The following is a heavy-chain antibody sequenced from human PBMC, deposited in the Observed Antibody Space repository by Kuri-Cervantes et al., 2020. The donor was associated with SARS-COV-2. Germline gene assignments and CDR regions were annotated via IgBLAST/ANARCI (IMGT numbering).Heavy chain of an antibody. J-gene: IGHJ3*02. CDR1: GGTFSSYA. D-gene: IGHD3-22*01. Sequence: SVKVSCKASGGTFSSYAISWLRQAPGQGLEWMGGIIPILGTANYAQKFQGRVTMTRDTSTSTVYMELSSLRSEDTAVYYCARDFRGSNYYDSSGPHDAFDIWGQGTMVTVSS. V-gene: IGHV1-69*10. CDR3: ARDFRGSNYYDSSGPHDAFDI. CDR2: IIPILGTA.